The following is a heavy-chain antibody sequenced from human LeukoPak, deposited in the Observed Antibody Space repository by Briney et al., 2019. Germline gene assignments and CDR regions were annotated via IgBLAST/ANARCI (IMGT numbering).Heavy chain of an antibody. J-gene: IGHJ6*02. CDR2: INSDGSST. CDR1: GFTFSRYW. Sequence: GGSLRLSCAASGFTFSRYWMHWVRQAPGKGLVWVSRINSDGSSTSYADSVKGRFTISRDNAKNTLYLQMNSLRAEDTAVYYCARGPVGATPYYYYGMDVWGQGTTVTVSS. V-gene: IGHV3-74*01. D-gene: IGHD1-26*01. CDR3: ARGPVGATPYYYYGMDV.